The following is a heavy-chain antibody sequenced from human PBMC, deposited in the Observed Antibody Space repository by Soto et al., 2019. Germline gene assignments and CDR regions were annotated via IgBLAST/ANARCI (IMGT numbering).Heavy chain of an antibody. D-gene: IGHD1-1*01. CDR3: TTDQNVHYPDAFDI. V-gene: IGHV3-15*01. CDR2: IKSKTDGGTT. Sequence: GGSLSLSCAASGFTFSNALMILVGQAPGKGLEWVGRIKSKTDGGTTDYAAPVKGRFTISRDDSKNTLYLQMNSLKTEDTAVYYCTTDQNVHYPDAFDIWGQGTMVTVSS. J-gene: IGHJ3*02. CDR1: GFTFSNAL.